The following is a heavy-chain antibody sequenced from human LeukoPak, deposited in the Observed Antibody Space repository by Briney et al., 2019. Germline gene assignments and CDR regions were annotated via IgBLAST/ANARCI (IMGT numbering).Heavy chain of an antibody. CDR2: INANSGGT. CDR1: GYTFTGYY. D-gene: IGHD3-9*01. CDR3: ARSSRYDIWTGYPY. V-gene: IGHV1-2*02. Sequence: ASVKVSCKASGYTFTGYYMHWVRQAPGQGLEWMGWINANSGGTDYAQKFQGRVTMTRDTSISTAYMELSRLRSDDTAVYYCARSSRYDIWTGYPYWGQGTLVTVSP. J-gene: IGHJ4*02.